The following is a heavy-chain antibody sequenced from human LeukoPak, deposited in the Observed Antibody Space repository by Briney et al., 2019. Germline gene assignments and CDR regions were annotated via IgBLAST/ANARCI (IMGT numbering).Heavy chain of an antibody. Sequence: GGSLRLSCAASGFTVSSSYMSWVRQAPGKGLEWVSVIYSGGSTYYADSVKGRFTISRDNSKNTVYLQVNSLRAEDTAVYYCATGVAWLQPDHWGQGTLVTVSS. J-gene: IGHJ4*02. CDR1: GFTVSSSY. V-gene: IGHV3-66*01. CDR2: IYSGGST. CDR3: ATGVAWLQPDH. D-gene: IGHD5-24*01.